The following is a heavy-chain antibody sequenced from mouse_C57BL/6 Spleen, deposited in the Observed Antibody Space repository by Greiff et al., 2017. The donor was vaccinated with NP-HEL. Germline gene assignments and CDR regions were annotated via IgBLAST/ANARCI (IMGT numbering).Heavy chain of an antibody. J-gene: IGHJ4*01. CDR1: GYTFTSYW. CDR3: ERGGDYYDSSDKGYAIDY. D-gene: IGHD1-1*01. V-gene: IGHV1-72*01. CDR2: IDPYSGGT. Sequence: QVQLQQPGAELVKPGASVKLSCKASGYTFTSYWMHWVKQRPGRGLEWIGRIDPYSGGTKYNEKFKSKATLTVDKPSSTAYMQLSSLTTEDSAVYYGERGGDYYDSSDKGYAIDYWGQGTSVTVSS.